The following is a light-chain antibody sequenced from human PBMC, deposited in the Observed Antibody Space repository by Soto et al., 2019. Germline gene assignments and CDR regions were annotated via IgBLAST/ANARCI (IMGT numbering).Light chain of an antibody. Sequence: EIVLTQSPGTLSLSPGERATLSCRASQSVSSSYLAWYQQKPGQAPRLLMYGASRRATGIPDRFRGSGSGTDFTLTISRLEPEDFAVYYCQQYGSSPGTFGQGTKVDIK. V-gene: IGKV3-20*01. CDR3: QQYGSSPGT. CDR1: QSVSSSY. CDR2: GAS. J-gene: IGKJ1*01.